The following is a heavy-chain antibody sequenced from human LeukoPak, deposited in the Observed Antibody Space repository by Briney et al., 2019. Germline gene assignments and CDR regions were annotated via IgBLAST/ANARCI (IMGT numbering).Heavy chain of an antibody. Sequence: SETLSLTCTVSGGSMSYYYWSWIRQSPGKGLEWIGYIYYSGSTDYNPSLKSRVTISIDTSKNQFSLKLSSVTAADTAVYYCARGGGVVGATTWNYWGQGSLVTVSS. CDR1: GGSMSYYY. J-gene: IGHJ4*02. CDR2: IYYSGST. D-gene: IGHD1-26*01. V-gene: IGHV4-59*01. CDR3: ARGGGVVGATTWNY.